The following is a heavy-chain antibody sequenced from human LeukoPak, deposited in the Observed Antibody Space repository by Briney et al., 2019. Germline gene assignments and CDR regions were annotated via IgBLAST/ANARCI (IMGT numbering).Heavy chain of an antibody. J-gene: IGHJ4*02. Sequence: GGSLRLSCAASGFTFSSYGMHWVRQALGKGLEWVAFIRYDGSNKYYADSVKGRFTISRDNSKNTLYLQMNSLRAEDTAVYYCSTQGSSDYWGQGTLVTVSS. CDR1: GFTFSSYG. D-gene: IGHD1-1*01. CDR3: STQGSSDY. V-gene: IGHV3-30*02. CDR2: IRYDGSNK.